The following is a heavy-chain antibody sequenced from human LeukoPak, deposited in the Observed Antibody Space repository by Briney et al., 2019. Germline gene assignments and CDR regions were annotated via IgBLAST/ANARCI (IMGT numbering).Heavy chain of an antibody. CDR1: GFTFSSYG. D-gene: IGHD6-13*01. J-gene: IGHJ6*03. CDR3: AKELSSSWPDINYYYYMDV. CDR2: ISYDGSNK. V-gene: IGHV3-30*18. Sequence: PGGSLRLSCAASGFTFSSYGVHWVRQAPGKGLEWVAVISYDGSNKYYADSVKGRFTISRDNSKNTLYLQMNSLRAEDTAVYYCAKELSSSWPDINYYYYMDVWGKGTTVTVSS.